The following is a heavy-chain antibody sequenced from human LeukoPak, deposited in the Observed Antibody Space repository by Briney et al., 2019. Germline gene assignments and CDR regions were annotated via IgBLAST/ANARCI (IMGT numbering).Heavy chain of an antibody. V-gene: IGHV1-18*01. CDR3: ASNFIRTGYFGEYYLH. CDR1: GYVFGAYG. J-gene: IGHJ1*01. D-gene: IGHD3-9*01. Sequence: ASVKVSCKVSGYVFGAYGLSWVRQAPDQGLEWLGWIAPYEGDTQYTPKLQDRITLTADTATTTVYMELRSLRDDDSAVYYCASNFIRTGYFGEYYLHWGQGTQVVVSS. CDR2: IAPYEGDT.